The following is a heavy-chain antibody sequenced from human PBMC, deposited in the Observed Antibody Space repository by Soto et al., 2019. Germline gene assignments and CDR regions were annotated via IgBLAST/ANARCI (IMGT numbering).Heavy chain of an antibody. V-gene: IGHV4-39*01. CDR3: ASSVYYDFWSGYLNWFDP. D-gene: IGHD3-3*01. CDR2: IYYSGST. CDR1: GGSISSSSYY. Sequence: PSETLSLTCTVSGGSISSSSYYWGWIRQPPGKGLEWIGSIYYSGSTYYNPSLKSRVTISVDTSKNQFSLKLSSMTAADTAVYYCASSVYYDFWSGYLNWFDPWGQGTLVTVSS. J-gene: IGHJ5*02.